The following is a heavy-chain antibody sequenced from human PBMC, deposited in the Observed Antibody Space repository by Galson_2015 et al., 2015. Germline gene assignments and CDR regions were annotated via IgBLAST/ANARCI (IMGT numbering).Heavy chain of an antibody. CDR1: GGSISSYY. Sequence: SETLSLTCTVSGGSISSYYWSWIRQPPGKGLEWIGYIYYSGSTNYNPSLKSRVTISVDTSKNQFSLKLSSVTAADTAVYYCARDKSYYDSSGYRRLDAFDIWGQGTMVSVSS. D-gene: IGHD3-22*01. V-gene: IGHV4-59*01. J-gene: IGHJ3*02. CDR2: IYYSGST. CDR3: ARDKSYYDSSGYRRLDAFDI.